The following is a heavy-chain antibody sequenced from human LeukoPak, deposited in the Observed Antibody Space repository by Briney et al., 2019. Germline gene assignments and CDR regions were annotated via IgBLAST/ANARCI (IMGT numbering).Heavy chain of an antibody. J-gene: IGHJ4*02. Sequence: GESLKISCKGSRYSFTSYWIGWVRQMPGKGLEWMGILFPGGSDTRYSPSFQGQVTISADTSISTAYLQWSSLKASDPAMYYCARGVGVPPHFDYWGQGTLVTVSS. CDR1: RYSFTSYW. CDR3: ARGVGVPPHFDY. CDR2: LFPGGSDT. D-gene: IGHD3-16*01. V-gene: IGHV5-51*01.